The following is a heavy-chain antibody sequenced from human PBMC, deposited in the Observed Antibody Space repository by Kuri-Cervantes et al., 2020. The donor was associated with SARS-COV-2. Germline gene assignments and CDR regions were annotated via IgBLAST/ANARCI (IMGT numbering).Heavy chain of an antibody. D-gene: IGHD6-6*01. CDR1: GFTCSSYA. CDR3: ARDGRSSSSSSKYYYYYMDV. V-gene: IGHV3-23*01. CDR2: ISTSDGST. Sequence: GESLKISCAASGFTCSSYAMTWVRQAPGKGLEWVSAISTSDGSTYYADSVKGRFTISRDNSKNTLYLQMNSLRAEDTAVYYCARDGRSSSSSSKYYYYYMDVWGKGTTVTVSS. J-gene: IGHJ6*03.